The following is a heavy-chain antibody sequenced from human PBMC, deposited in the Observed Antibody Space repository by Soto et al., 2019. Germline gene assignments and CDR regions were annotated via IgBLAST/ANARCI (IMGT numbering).Heavy chain of an antibody. Sequence: TGGSLRLSCAASGFTFISYAMHWVRQAPGKGLEWVAVISYDGSNKYYADSVKGRFTISRDNSKNTLYLQMNSLRAEDTAVYYCARDCISTSCYSPGTDVYYYGMDVWGQGTTVTVSS. J-gene: IGHJ6*02. D-gene: IGHD2-2*01. V-gene: IGHV3-30-3*01. CDR2: ISYDGSNK. CDR3: ARDCISTSCYSPGTDVYYYGMDV. CDR1: GFTFISYA.